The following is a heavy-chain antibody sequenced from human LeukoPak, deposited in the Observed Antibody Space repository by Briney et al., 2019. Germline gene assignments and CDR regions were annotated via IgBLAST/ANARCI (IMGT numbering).Heavy chain of an antibody. V-gene: IGHV3-33*08. CDR1: GFTFSSYG. Sequence: GRSLRLSCAASGFTFSSYGMHWVRQAPGKGLEWVAVIWYDGSNKYYADSVKGRFTISRDNSKNTLYLQMNSLRAEDTAVYYCASGSGSYWGDAFDIWGQGTMVTVSS. CDR3: ASGSGSYWGDAFDI. J-gene: IGHJ3*02. CDR2: IWYDGSNK. D-gene: IGHD1-26*01.